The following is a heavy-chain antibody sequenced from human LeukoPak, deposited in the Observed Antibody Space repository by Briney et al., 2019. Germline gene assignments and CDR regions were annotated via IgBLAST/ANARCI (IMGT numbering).Heavy chain of an antibody. CDR1: GFSFSTYT. CDR2: ISASGGIT. D-gene: IGHD3-16*02. CDR3: ARVGDRFHWNLDL. Sequence: GGSLRLSCAASGFSFSTYTMSWVRQAPGKGLEWVSGISASGGITYSAESVKGRFTISRDNSKNSLYLLMNSLRAGDTAVYFCARVGDRFHWNLDLWGRGTLVTVSS. V-gene: IGHV3-23*01. J-gene: IGHJ2*01.